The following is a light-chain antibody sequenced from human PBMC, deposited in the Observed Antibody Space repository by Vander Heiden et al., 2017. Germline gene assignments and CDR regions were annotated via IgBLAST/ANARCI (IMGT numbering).Light chain of an antibody. CDR3: QQNYDTPPLT. J-gene: IGKJ4*01. CDR1: QSMSTY. CDR2: SAS. Sequence: DIQLTQSPSSLSASIGDRVTITCRASQSMSTYLNLYQQKPGRAPKLLIYSASTLQSGVPSRFSGRGSGTDFTLTISSLQPEDLGTYYCQQNYDTPPLTFGGGTKVEIK. V-gene: IGKV1-39*01.